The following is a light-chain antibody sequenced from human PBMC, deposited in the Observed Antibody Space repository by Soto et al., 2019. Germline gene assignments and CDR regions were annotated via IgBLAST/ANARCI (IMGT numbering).Light chain of an antibody. CDR2: DVS. J-gene: IGLJ2*01. Sequence: QSALTQPRSVSGSPGQSVTISCTGTSSDVGGYNYVSWYQQHPGKAPKLMIYDVSKRPSGVPDRFSGSKSGNPASLTISGLQAEDEADYYCCSYAGSYTFGVFGGGTKVTVL. CDR1: SSDVGGYNY. V-gene: IGLV2-11*01. CDR3: CSYAGSYTFGV.